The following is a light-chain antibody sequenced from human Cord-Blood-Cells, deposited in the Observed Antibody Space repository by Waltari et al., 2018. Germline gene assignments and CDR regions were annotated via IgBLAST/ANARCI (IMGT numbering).Light chain of an antibody. V-gene: IGKV3-11*01. CDR3: QQRSNWPT. J-gene: IGKJ4*01. Sequence: SPGERATLSCRASQSVSSSLAWYQQKPGQAPRLLIYDASNRATGIPARFSGSGSGTDFTLTISSLEPEDFAVYYCQQRSNWPTFGGGTKVEIK. CDR2: DAS. CDR1: QSVSSS.